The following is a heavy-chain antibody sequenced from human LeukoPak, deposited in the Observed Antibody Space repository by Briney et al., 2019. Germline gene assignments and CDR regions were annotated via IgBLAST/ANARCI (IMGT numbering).Heavy chain of an antibody. D-gene: IGHD6-19*01. CDR2: ISGSGGST. Sequence: GGSLRLSCAASGFTVSSNYMSWVRQAPGKGLEWVSTISGSGGSTYYADSVKGRFTISRDNSKNTLYLQMNSLRAEDTAVFYCAKTGTGWHYFDYWGQGTLVTVSS. V-gene: IGHV3-23*01. CDR3: AKTGTGWHYFDY. CDR1: GFTVSSNY. J-gene: IGHJ4*02.